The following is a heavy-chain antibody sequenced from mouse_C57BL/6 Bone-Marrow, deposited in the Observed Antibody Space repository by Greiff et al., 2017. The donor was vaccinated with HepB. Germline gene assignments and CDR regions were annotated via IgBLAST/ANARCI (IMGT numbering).Heavy chain of an antibody. V-gene: IGHV5-4*03. D-gene: IGHD4-1*01. CDR1: GFTFSSYA. CDR2: ISDGGSYT. CDR3: ARNWGAFAY. Sequence: DVKLVESGGGLVKPGGSLKLSCAASGFTFSSYAMSWVRQTPEKRLEWVATISDGGSYTYYPDNVKGRFTISRDNAKNNLYLQMSHLKSEDTAMYYCARNWGAFAYWGQGTLVTVSA. J-gene: IGHJ3*01.